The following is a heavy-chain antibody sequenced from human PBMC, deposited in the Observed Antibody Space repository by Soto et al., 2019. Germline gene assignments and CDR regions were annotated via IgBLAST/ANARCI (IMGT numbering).Heavy chain of an antibody. CDR3: ARGHSSSWRY. J-gene: IGHJ4*02. Sequence: SESLSLSCAVYVGSGSGYYWSWIRQPPGKGLEWIGEINHSGSTNYNPSLKSRVTISVDTSKNQFSLKLSSVTAADTAVYYCARGHSSSWRYWGQGTLVTVSS. V-gene: IGHV4-34*01. CDR2: INHSGST. CDR1: VGSGSGYY. D-gene: IGHD6-13*01.